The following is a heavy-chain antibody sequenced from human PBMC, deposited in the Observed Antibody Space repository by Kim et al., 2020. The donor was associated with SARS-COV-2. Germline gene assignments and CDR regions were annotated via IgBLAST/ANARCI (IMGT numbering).Heavy chain of an antibody. CDR3: AREGVRRTRRSYFDY. CDR1: GGSFSGYY. J-gene: IGHJ4*02. CDR2: INHSGST. D-gene: IGHD1-1*01. Sequence: SETLSLTCAVYGGSFSGYYWSWIRQPPGKGLEWIGEINHSGSTNYNPSLKSRVTISVDTSKNQFSLKLRAVTAADTAVYYCAREGVRRTRRSYFDYWGQGTLVTVSS. V-gene: IGHV4-34*01.